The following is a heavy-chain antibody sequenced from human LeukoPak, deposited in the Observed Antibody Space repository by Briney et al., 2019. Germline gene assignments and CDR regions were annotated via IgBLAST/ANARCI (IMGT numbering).Heavy chain of an antibody. CDR1: GFTVSSNY. J-gene: IGHJ5*02. Sequence: GGSLRLSCAASGFTVSSNYMSWVRQAPGKGLEWVSSISSSSSYIYYADSVKGRFTISRDNAKNSLYLQMNSLRAEDTAVYYCARDGTLGAFDPWGQGTLVTVSS. CDR3: ARDGTLGAFDP. D-gene: IGHD3/OR15-3a*01. CDR2: ISSSSSYI. V-gene: IGHV3-21*01.